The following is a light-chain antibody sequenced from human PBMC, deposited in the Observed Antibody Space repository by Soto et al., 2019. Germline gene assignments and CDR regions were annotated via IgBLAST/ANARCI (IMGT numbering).Light chain of an antibody. CDR3: QQYGSSPAT. CDR2: GAS. V-gene: IGKV3-20*01. Sequence: DIVLTQSPGTLSLSPGERATLSCRASQSISSSYLAWYQQKPGQAPRLLIYGASSRATGIPDRFSGSGSGTDFTLTIRRLEPEDFAVYYCQQYGSSPATFGQGTKVEIK. CDR1: QSISSSY. J-gene: IGKJ1*01.